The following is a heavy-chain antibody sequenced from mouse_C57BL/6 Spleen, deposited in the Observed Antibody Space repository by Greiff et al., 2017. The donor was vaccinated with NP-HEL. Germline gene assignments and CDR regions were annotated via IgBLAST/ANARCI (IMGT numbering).Heavy chain of an antibody. V-gene: IGHV1-22*01. CDR3: ARGDYSNRYFDV. CDR2: INPNNGGT. CDR1: GYTFTDYN. Sequence: EVQLQQSGPELVKPGASVKMSCKASGYTFTDYNMHWVKQSHGKSLEWIGYINPNNGGTSYNQKFKGKATLTVNKSSSTAYMELRSLTSEDAADYYCARGDYSNRYFDVWGTGTTVTVSS. D-gene: IGHD2-5*01. J-gene: IGHJ1*03.